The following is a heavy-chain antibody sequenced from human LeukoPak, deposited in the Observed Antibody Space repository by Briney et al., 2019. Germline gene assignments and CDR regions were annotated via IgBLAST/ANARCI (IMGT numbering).Heavy chain of an antibody. CDR1: GFTFSIYW. J-gene: IGHJ4*02. V-gene: IGHV3-7*01. CDR3: AREGLWATGFDY. CDR2: IKQDGSEK. D-gene: IGHD1-26*01. Sequence: GGSLRLSYAASGFTFSIYWMSWVRQAPGKGLEWVANIKQDGSEKYYVDSVKGRFTISRDNAKNSLYLQMNSLRAEDTAVYYCAREGLWATGFDYWGQGTLVTVSS.